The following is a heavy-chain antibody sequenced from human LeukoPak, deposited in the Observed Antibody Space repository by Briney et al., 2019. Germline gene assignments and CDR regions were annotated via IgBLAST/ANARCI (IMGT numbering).Heavy chain of an antibody. CDR2: ISASGDGT. V-gene: IGHV3-23*01. CDR3: ARDYPYVDTAMGDYGMDV. CDR1: GFTFSTTA. D-gene: IGHD5-18*01. J-gene: IGHJ6*02. Sequence: GGSLRLSCAASGFTFSTTAMSWVRQAPGKGLEWVSAISASGDGTFYADSVKGRFTISRDNSKNTLYLQMNSLRAEDAAVYYCARDYPYVDTAMGDYGMDVWGQGTTVTVSS.